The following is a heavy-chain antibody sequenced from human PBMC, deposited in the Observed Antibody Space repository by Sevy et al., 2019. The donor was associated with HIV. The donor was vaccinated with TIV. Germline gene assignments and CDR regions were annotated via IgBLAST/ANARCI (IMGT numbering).Heavy chain of an antibody. J-gene: IGHJ4*02. CDR3: AGGFWSGFDY. CDR1: GFIFSSYV. CDR2: ISGSGGST. Sequence: GSLRLSCAASGFIFSSYVMNWVRQAPGKGLEWVSAISGSGGSTHYADSVKGRFTISRDNFKNTLYLEMNSLRVDDTAVYYCAGGFWSGFDYWGQGTLVTVSS. D-gene: IGHD3-3*01. V-gene: IGHV3-23*01.